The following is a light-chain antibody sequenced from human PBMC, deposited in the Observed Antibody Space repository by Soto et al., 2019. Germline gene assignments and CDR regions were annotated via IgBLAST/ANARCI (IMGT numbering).Light chain of an antibody. J-gene: IGKJ1*01. CDR2: GAS. CDR3: QQYNNWPWT. V-gene: IGKV3-15*01. CDR1: QSVSSN. Sequence: EFVLTQSPATLSVSPGERATLSCRTSQSVSSNLAWYQQNPGQAPRLLFYGASTRATGIPARFSGSGSGTDFTLTIHSLQSEDFAVYYCQQYNNWPWTFGQRTKVDI.